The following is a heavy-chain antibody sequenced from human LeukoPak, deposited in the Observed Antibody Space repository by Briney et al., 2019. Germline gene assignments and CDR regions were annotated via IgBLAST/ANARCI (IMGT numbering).Heavy chain of an antibody. CDR2: ISPNSDNI. CDR1: GFPFSDRY. J-gene: IGHJ4*02. CDR3: VTETGWLFDF. V-gene: IGHV3-11*04. Sequence: PGGSLRLSCAATGFPFSDRYMGWIRQAPGKGMEWVAYISPNSDNIHYADSVKGRFTISRDNTKNSLFLQLTSLRADDTAVYYCVTETGWLFDFWGQGTLVTVSS. D-gene: IGHD3-9*01.